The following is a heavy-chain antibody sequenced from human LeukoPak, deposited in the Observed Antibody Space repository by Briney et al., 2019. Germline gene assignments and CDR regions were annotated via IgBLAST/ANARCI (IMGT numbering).Heavy chain of an antibody. CDR3: AKAGVVAATRYYYYYMDV. CDR1: GFTFSSYG. D-gene: IGHD2-15*01. V-gene: IGHV3-30*02. Sequence: PGGSLRLSCAASGFTFSSYGMHWVRQAPGKGLEWVAFIRYDGSNKYYADSVKGRFTISRDNSKNTLYLQMNSLRAEDTAVYYCAKAGVVAATRYYYYYMDVWGKGTTVTVSS. J-gene: IGHJ6*03. CDR2: IRYDGSNK.